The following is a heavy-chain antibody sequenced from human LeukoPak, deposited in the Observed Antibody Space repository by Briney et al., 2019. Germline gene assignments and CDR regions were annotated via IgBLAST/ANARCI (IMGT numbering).Heavy chain of an antibody. J-gene: IGHJ4*02. Sequence: GGSLRLSCAASGFTFSSYAMSWVRQAPGKGLEWVSAISGSGGSTYYADFVKGRFTISRDNSKNTLYLQMNSLRAEDTTVYYCAKGRSGYGDFDYWGQGTLVTVSS. CDR1: GFTFSSYA. CDR3: AKGRSGYGDFDY. D-gene: IGHD5-12*01. V-gene: IGHV3-23*01. CDR2: ISGSGGST.